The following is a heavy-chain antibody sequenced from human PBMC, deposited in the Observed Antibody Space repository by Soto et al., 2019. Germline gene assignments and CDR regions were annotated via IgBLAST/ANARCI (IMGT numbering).Heavy chain of an antibody. CDR3: ARDKSGGLFDY. CDR1: GGSISSDNYY. D-gene: IGHD2-15*01. Sequence: NPSETLSLTCTVSGGSISSDNYYWSWIRQPQGKGLEWIGYIYYSGSTYYSPSLKNRVAISVDTSKNQFSLKLSTVTAAGTAVYYCARDKSGGLFDYWGQGTLVTVAS. J-gene: IGHJ4*01. CDR2: IYYSGST. V-gene: IGHV4-30-4*01.